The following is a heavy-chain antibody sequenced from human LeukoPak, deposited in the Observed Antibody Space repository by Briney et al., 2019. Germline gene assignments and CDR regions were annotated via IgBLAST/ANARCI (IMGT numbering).Heavy chain of an antibody. V-gene: IGHV3-23*01. CDR1: GFTFSSYA. J-gene: IGHJ5*02. Sequence: PGGSLRLSCAASGFTFSSYAMSWVRQAPGKGLEWVSAISGSGGSTYYADSVKGRFTISRDNSKNTLYLQMNSLRAEDTAVYYCAKNLREQWLPRGWFDPWGQGTLVTVSS. CDR3: AKNLREQWLPRGWFDP. CDR2: ISGSGGST. D-gene: IGHD6-19*01.